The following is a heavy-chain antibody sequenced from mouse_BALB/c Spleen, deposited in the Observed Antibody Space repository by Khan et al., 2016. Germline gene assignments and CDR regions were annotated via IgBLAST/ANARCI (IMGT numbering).Heavy chain of an antibody. CDR2: IDPANGNT. D-gene: IGHD2-4*01. CDR3: ARPPYDYDVAFAY. CDR1: GFNIKDTY. Sequence: VQLQQSGAELVKPGASVKLSCTASGFNIKDTYMHWVKQRPEQGLEWIGRIDPANGNTKYDPKFQGKATITADTSSNTAYLQLSSLTSEDTAVXYCARPPYDYDVAFAYWGQGTLVTVSA. J-gene: IGHJ3*01. V-gene: IGHV14-3*02.